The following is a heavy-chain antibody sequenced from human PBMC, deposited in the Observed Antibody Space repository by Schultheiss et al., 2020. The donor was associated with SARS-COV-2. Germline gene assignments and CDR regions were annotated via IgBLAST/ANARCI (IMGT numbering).Heavy chain of an antibody. V-gene: IGHV1-2*02. Sequence: ASVKVSCKASGYTFTGYYMHWVRQAPGQGLEWMGWINPNSGGTNYAQKFQGRVTITRDTSASTAYMELSSLRSEDTAVYYCARIGRYSGSYGYWGQGTLVTVSS. D-gene: IGHD1-26*01. CDR2: INPNSGGT. CDR1: GYTFTGYY. CDR3: ARIGRYSGSYGY. J-gene: IGHJ4*02.